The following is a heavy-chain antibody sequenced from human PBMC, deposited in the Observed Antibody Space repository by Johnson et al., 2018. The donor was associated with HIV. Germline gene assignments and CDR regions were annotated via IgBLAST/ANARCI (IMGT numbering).Heavy chain of an antibody. D-gene: IGHD1-1*01. CDR1: GFTFSSYA. V-gene: IGHV3-23*04. Sequence: VQLVESGGGLVQRGGSLRLSCAASGFTFSSYAISWVRQAPGQGLEWVSALRGSGGSTSYADSVKGRFTISRDNSKNTLYLQMNSLRAEDTAVYYCAKDRTSAQSACDIWGQGTMVTVSS. CDR2: LRGSGGST. J-gene: IGHJ3*02. CDR3: AKDRTSAQSACDI.